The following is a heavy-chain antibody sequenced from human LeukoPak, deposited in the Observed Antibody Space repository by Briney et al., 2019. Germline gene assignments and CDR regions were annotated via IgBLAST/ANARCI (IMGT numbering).Heavy chain of an antibody. CDR1: GYTLTELS. D-gene: IGHD2-2*01. J-gene: IGHJ4*02. Sequence: ASVKVSCKVSGYTLTELSMHWVRQAPGKGLEWMGGFDPEDGETIYAQKFQGRVTMTEDTSTDTAYMELSSLRSEDTALYYCATTQLGYCSSTSCFLFDYSGQGTLVTVSS. V-gene: IGHV1-24*01. CDR3: ATTQLGYCSSTSCFLFDY. CDR2: FDPEDGET.